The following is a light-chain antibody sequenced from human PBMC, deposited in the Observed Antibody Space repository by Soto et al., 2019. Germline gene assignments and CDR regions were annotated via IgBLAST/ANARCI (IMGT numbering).Light chain of an antibody. CDR3: QEHNTYPLT. Sequence: DIQMTQSPSSLSASVGDRVTITCRASQGIRNDLGWYQQKPWKAPKRLIYAASILQRGVPSGFSGRGFGTEFNLTISSLQPEDFATYYCQEHNTYPLTFGGGTKVEV. CDR2: AAS. CDR1: QGIRND. J-gene: IGKJ4*01. V-gene: IGKV1-17*01.